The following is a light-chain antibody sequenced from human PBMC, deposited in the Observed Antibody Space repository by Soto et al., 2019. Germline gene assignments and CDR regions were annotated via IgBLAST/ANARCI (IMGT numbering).Light chain of an antibody. J-gene: IGKJ1*01. CDR3: QHYNSYSEA. V-gene: IGKV1-9*01. CDR2: SAS. CDR1: QGITSY. Sequence: IQLTQSPSSLSASVGDRVTITCRASQGITSYLAWYQQRPGKAPGLLIYSASTLQSGVPSRFSGSGSGTEFTLTISSLQPDDFATYYCQHYNSYSEAFGQGTKWIS.